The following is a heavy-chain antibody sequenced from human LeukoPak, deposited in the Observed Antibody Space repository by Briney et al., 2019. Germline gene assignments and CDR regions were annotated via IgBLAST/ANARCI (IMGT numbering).Heavy chain of an antibody. D-gene: IGHD1-26*01. V-gene: IGHV4-34*01. CDR3: ARGGIVGATYDY. J-gene: IGHJ4*02. CDR2: INHSGTT. CDR1: GGSFSGYH. Sequence: PSETLSLTCAVYGGSFSGYHGSWIRQPPGKGLEWIGEINHSGTTNYNPSLKSRVTISVDTSKNQFSLKLSSVTAADTAVYYCARGGIVGATYDYWGQGTLVTVSS.